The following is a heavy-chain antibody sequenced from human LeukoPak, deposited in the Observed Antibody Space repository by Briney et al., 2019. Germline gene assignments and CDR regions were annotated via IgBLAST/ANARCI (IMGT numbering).Heavy chain of an antibody. CDR3: ARFGYVHDAFDI. CDR2: ISSSSSYI. CDR1: GFTFSSYS. Sequence: PGGSLRLSCAASGFTFSSYSMNWVRQAPGKGLEWVSSISSSSSYIYYADPVKGRFTISRDNAKNSLYLQMNSLRAEDTAVYYCARFGYVHDAFDIWGQGTMVTVSS. J-gene: IGHJ3*02. D-gene: IGHD5-12*01. V-gene: IGHV3-21*01.